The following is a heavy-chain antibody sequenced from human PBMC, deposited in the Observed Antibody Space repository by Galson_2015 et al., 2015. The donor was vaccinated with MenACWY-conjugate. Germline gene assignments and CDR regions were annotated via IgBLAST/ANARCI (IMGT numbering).Heavy chain of an antibody. CDR1: GFTFSNYA. D-gene: IGHD6-13*01. V-gene: IGHV3-23*01. CDR2: ISDSGDTT. CDR3: AKGFYRGPVGNAFDI. J-gene: IGHJ3*02. Sequence: SLRLSCAASGFTFSNYAMSWVRQAPGKGLEWVSTISDSGDTTYFADSVRGRFTVSRDNSKNTLYLQINSLRAEDTAVFYCAKGFYRGPVGNAFDIWGQGTTVTVSS.